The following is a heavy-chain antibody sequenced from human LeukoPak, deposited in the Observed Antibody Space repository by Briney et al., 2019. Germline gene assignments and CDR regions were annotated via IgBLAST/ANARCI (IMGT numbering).Heavy chain of an antibody. V-gene: IGHV3-21*01. J-gene: IGHJ3*02. Sequence: GGSLRLSCAASGFTFSSYSMNWVRQAPGKGLEWVSSISSSSSYIYYADSVKGRFTISRDNSTNTLFLQMNSLRAEDTAVYYCARARIVGWALDIWGQGTMVTVSS. CDR2: ISSSSSYI. CDR1: GFTFSSYS. D-gene: IGHD2/OR15-2a*01. CDR3: ARARIVGWALDI.